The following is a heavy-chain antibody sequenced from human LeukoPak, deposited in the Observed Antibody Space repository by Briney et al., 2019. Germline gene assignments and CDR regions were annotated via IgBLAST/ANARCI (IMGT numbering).Heavy chain of an antibody. Sequence: ASVKVSCKASGGTFSSYAISWVRQAPGQGLEWMGWISAYNGNTNYAQKLQGRVTMTTDTSTSTAYMELRSPRSDDTAVYYYARAKYSGSYSGHWGQGTLVTVSS. CDR2: ISAYNGNT. CDR1: GGTFSSYA. V-gene: IGHV1-18*01. D-gene: IGHD1-26*01. CDR3: ARAKYSGSYSGH. J-gene: IGHJ4*02.